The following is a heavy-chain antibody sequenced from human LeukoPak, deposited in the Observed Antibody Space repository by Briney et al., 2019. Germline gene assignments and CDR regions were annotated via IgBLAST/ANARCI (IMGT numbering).Heavy chain of an antibody. V-gene: IGHV5-51*01. J-gene: IGHJ5*02. CDR2: IYPGDSET. D-gene: IGHD1-14*01. CDR1: GDSFTTYW. Sequence: GEALKISCEGSGDSFTTYWIGWVRQMPGKGLEWMGIIYPGDSETQYSPSFQGQVTISVDKSINTAYLQWSSLKASDTTMYYCAWRKYFSTWFEPWGQGTLVTVSS. CDR3: AWRKYFSTWFEP.